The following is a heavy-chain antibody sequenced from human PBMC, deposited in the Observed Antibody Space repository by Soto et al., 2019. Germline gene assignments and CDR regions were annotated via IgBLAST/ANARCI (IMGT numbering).Heavy chain of an antibody. CDR1: EFTSYNHA. CDR3: ERMHQSDGMDV. J-gene: IGHJ6*02. V-gene: IGHV3-23*01. CDR2: ISGSGGST. Sequence: HPGGSLRLSCAASEFTSYNHAMTWVRQAPGKGLEWVSTISGSGGSTYSADSVKGRFTISRDNSMNMLYLQMNSLRAEDTAVYYCERMHQSDGMDVWGQGTTVTVSS.